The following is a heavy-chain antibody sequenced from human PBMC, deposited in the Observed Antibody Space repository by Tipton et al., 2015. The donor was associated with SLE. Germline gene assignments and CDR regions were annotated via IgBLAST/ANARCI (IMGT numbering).Heavy chain of an antibody. CDR3: AGGWRGAFDI. V-gene: IGHV4-34*01. J-gene: IGHJ3*02. Sequence: TLSLTCAVYGGSFSGYYWSWIRQPPGKGLEWIGEINHSGSTNYNPSLKSRVTISVDTSKNQLSLKLSSVTAADTAVYYCAGGWRGAFDIWGQGTMVTVSS. CDR2: INHSGST. CDR1: GGSFSGYY.